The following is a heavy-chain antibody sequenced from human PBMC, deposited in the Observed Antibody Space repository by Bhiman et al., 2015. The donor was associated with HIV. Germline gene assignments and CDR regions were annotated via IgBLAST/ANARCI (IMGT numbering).Heavy chain of an antibody. CDR3: AKDPRIGSSSGAYYFDY. D-gene: IGHD6-6*01. CDR2: ISWDGGST. Sequence: VQLVESGGGVVQPGGSLRLSCAASGFTFDDYAMHWVRQVPGKGLEWVSLISWDGGSTYYADSVKGRFTISRDNNKNSVYLQMNSLRSEDTALYYCAKDPRIGSSSGAYYFDYWGQGTLVTVSS. V-gene: IGHV3-43D*03. CDR1: GFTFDDYA. J-gene: IGHJ4*02.